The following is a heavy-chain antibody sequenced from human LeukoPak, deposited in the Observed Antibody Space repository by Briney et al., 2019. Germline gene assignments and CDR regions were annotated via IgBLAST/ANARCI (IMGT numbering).Heavy chain of an antibody. J-gene: IGHJ4*02. D-gene: IGHD6-19*01. V-gene: IGHV3-21*01. CDR1: GFTFSSYS. Sequence: GGSLRLSCAASGFTFSSYSMNWVRQAPGKGLEWVSSISSSSYIYYADSVKGRFTISRDNAKNSLYLQMNSLRAEDTAVYYCARGLRGYSSGWCFDYWGQGTLVTVSS. CDR2: ISSSSYI. CDR3: ARGLRGYSSGWCFDY.